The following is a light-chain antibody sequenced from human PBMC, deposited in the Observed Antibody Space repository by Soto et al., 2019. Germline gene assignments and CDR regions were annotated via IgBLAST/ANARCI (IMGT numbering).Light chain of an antibody. V-gene: IGKV3-20*01. Sequence: IVLTQSPGTLSLSPGERATLSCRASQSVSSGDLAWYQQKPGQAPRLLIDAASSRAIGIPDRFSGSGSGTDFTLSISRLEPEDFAVYYCQQYGGSPYTFGQGTKVEIK. CDR3: QQYGGSPYT. CDR1: QSVSSGD. CDR2: AAS. J-gene: IGKJ2*01.